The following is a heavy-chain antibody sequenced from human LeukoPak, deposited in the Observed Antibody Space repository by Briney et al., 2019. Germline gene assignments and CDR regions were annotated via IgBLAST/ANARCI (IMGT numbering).Heavy chain of an antibody. V-gene: IGHV1-46*01. CDR2: INSSSGST. CDR3: ARGATVTTLWSWFDP. Sequence: ASAKVSFKASGYTFTSYYMHLVRQAPGQGLEWMGIINSSSGSTSYAQKFQGRVTMTRDTSTSTVYMELSSLRSEDTAVYYCARGATVTTLWSWFDPWGQGTLVAVSS. CDR1: GYTFTSYY. D-gene: IGHD4-17*01. J-gene: IGHJ5*02.